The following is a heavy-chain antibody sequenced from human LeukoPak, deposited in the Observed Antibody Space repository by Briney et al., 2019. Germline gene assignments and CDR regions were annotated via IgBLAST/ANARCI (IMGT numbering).Heavy chain of an antibody. D-gene: IGHD4-11*01. V-gene: IGHV1-18*01. CDR2: ISAYNGNT. CDR1: GYTFTSYG. J-gene: IGHJ4*02. Sequence: ASVKVSCKASGYTFTSYGISWVRQAPGQGLEWMGWISAYNGNTNYAQKLQGRVTMTTDTSTSTAYMELSSLRSEDTAVYYCARQNDYSNLVDYWGQGTLVTVSS. CDR3: ARQNDYSNLVDY.